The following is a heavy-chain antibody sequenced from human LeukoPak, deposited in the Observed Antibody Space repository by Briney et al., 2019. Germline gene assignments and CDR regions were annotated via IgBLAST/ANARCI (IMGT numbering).Heavy chain of an antibody. D-gene: IGHD3-10*01. CDR1: GCTFSSYA. CDR2: IIPIFGTA. CDR3: ATTYYYGSGIDY. J-gene: IGHJ4*02. Sequence: GASVKVSCKASGCTFSSYAISWVRQAPGQGLECMGGIIPIFGTANYAQKFQGRVTITTDESTSTAYMELSSLRSEDTAVYYCATTYYYGSGIDYWGQGTLVTVSS. V-gene: IGHV1-69*05.